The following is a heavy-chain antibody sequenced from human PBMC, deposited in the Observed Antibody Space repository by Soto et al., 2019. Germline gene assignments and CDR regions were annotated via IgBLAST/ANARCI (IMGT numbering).Heavy chain of an antibody. CDR1: GFTFSSYA. J-gene: IGHJ4*02. D-gene: IGHD6-13*01. CDR3: ATASYSSSWGIDY. CDR2: ISGSGGST. Sequence: GGSLRLSCAASGFTFSSYAMSWVRQAPGKGLEWVSAISGSGGSTYYADSVKGRFTISRDNSKNTLYLQMNSLRAEDTAVYYCATASYSSSWGIDYWGQGTLVTVSS. V-gene: IGHV3-23*01.